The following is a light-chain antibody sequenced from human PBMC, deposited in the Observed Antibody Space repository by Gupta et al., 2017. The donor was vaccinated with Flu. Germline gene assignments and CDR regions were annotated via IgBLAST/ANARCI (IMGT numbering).Light chain of an antibody. CDR2: GAS. Sequence: LTQSPGTLSLSPGERATLSCWASQSVSSNYLAWYQQKPGQTPRLLIYGASSRAIGIADRFSGSGSGTDFTLTISRLEPEDSAVYYCQQYGNSPRTFGRGTKVEIK. J-gene: IGKJ1*01. V-gene: IGKV3-20*01. CDR3: QQYGNSPRT. CDR1: QSVSSNY.